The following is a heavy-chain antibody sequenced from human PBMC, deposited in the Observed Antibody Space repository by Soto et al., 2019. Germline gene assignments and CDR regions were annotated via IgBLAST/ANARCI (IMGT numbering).Heavy chain of an antibody. V-gene: IGHV3-23*01. Sequence: EVQLLESGGGLVQLGGSLRLSCAASGFTFSNYAMSWVRQTPGKGLEWVSTISGGGGNTYYPDSVKGRFTISRDNSKDTVYLQMNSLRAEDTAIYYCAKERLGRGADYWGQGALVTVTS. J-gene: IGHJ4*02. CDR1: GFTFSNYA. CDR3: AKERLGRGADY. CDR2: ISGGGGNT.